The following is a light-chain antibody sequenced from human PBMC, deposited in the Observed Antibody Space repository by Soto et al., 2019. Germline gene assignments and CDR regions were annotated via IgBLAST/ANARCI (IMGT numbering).Light chain of an antibody. CDR1: QGISSY. V-gene: IGKV1-9*01. Sequence: DIQLTQSPSFLSASVGNRVTITFPARQGISSYLAWYQQKPGKAPKLLIYAASTLQSGVPSRFSGSGSGTEFTLTFSSLQPEDFATYYCQQLNSYPLTFGGGTKVDIK. CDR3: QQLNSYPLT. J-gene: IGKJ4*02. CDR2: AAS.